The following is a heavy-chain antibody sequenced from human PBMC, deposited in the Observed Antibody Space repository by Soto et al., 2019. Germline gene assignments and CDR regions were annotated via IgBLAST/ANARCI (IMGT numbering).Heavy chain of an antibody. J-gene: IGHJ2*01. CDR1: GYTFTSYG. D-gene: IGHD4-17*01. Sequence: SVKVSCKASGYTFTSYGISWVRQAPGRGLEWMGGIIPIFGTANYAQKFQGRITITADKSTNTAYMELRSLRSDDTAVYYCASSPPPTVTMYSRYFDLWGRGTLVTVSS. V-gene: IGHV1-69*06. CDR3: ASSPPPTVTMYSRYFDL. CDR2: IIPIFGTA.